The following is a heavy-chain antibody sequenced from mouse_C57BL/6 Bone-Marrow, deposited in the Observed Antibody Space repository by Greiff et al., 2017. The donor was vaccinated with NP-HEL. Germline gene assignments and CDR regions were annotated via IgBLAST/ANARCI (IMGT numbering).Heavy chain of an antibody. J-gene: IGHJ2*01. CDR1: GYAFTNYL. D-gene: IGHD2-4*01. CDR2: INPGSGGT. Sequence: QVQLKQSGAELVRPGTSVKVSCKASGYAFTNYLIEWVKQRPGQGLEWIGVINPGSGGTNYNEKFKGKATLTADKSSSTAYMQLSSLTSEDSAVYFCARSGYDYDSDYWGQGTTLTVSS. CDR3: ARSGYDYDSDY. V-gene: IGHV1-54*01.